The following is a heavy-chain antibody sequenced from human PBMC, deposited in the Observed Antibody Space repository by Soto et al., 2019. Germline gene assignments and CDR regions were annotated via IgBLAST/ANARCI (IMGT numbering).Heavy chain of an antibody. CDR3: ASNYAYAEGYYFYGIDV. J-gene: IGHJ6*02. Sequence: EVQLVESGGGLVQPEGSLRLSCAASGFTFRNYWMHWVRQAPGKGLVWVSRVNSDGDTTYYADSVKGRFTISRDNAKNTLHLQMNSLGSEDTAVYYCASNYAYAEGYYFYGIDVWGQGTTVTVSS. CDR2: VNSDGDTT. D-gene: IGHD3-16*01. CDR1: GFTFRNYW. V-gene: IGHV3-74*01.